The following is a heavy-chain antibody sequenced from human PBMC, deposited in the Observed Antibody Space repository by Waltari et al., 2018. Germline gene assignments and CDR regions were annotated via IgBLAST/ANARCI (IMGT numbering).Heavy chain of an antibody. CDR3: ARHEAYTYRDY. V-gene: IGHV4-39*01. Sequence: QLRLQQSGPGLVKPSETLSLTCTVSGGSITSTIYFWAWIRQPPGKGLEWIGSLNYGRRSCSIASLRSPVTISLQTSKNQFSVKVNTVTAAETAVYYCARHEAYTYRDYWGQGTLVTVSS. J-gene: IGHJ4*02. CDR1: GGSITSTIYF. D-gene: IGHD2-21*01. CDR2: LNYGRRS.